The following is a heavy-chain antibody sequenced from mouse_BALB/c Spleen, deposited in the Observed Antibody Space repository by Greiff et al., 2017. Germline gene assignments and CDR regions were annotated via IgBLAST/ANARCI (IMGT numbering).Heavy chain of an antibody. CDR2: ISYSGST. CDR1: GDSITSGY. Sequence: EVMLVESGPSLVKPSQTLSLTCSVTGDSITSGYWNWIRKFPGNKLEYMGYISYSGSTYYNPSLKSRISITRDTSKNQYYLQLNSVTTEDTATYYCARYGYGSSLFAYWGQGTLVTVFA. V-gene: IGHV3-8*02. CDR3: ARYGYGSSLFAY. D-gene: IGHD1-1*01. J-gene: IGHJ3*01.